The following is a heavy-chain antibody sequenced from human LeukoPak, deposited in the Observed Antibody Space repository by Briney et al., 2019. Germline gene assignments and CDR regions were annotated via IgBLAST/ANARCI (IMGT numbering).Heavy chain of an antibody. J-gene: IGHJ4*02. V-gene: IGHV3-30*02. CDR2: IRYDGSNK. Sequence: GSLRLSCAASGFTFSSYGMHWVRQAPGKGLEWVAFIRYDGSNKYYADSVKGRFTISRDNSKNTLYLQMNSLRAEDTAVYYCAKEDYSNYYFDYWGQGTLVTVSS. D-gene: IGHD4-11*01. CDR3: AKEDYSNYYFDY. CDR1: GFTFSSYG.